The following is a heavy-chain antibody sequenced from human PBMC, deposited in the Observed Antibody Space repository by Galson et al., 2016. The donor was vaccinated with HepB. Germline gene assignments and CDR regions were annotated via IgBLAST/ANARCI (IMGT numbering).Heavy chain of an antibody. V-gene: IGHV1-46*01. D-gene: IGHD4-17*01. CDR3: ARRRPNYGDHGDY. CDR2: VNPNDGST. CDR1: GYIFSSYS. Sequence: SVKVSCKASGYIFSSYSIDWVRQAPGQGLEWLGIVNPNDGSTNYAQRFQGRVIMTRDTSTSTVYMELTTLTSEDTAVYYCARRRPNYGDHGDYWGQGTLVIVAS. J-gene: IGHJ4*02.